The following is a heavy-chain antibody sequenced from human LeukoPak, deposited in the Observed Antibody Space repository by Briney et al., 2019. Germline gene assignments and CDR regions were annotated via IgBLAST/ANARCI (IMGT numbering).Heavy chain of an antibody. CDR3: AREGPIVGATHLVDY. Sequence: ASVKVSCKASGYTFTDYYMHWVRQAPGQGLEWTGWINPNSGGSNYAQKFQCRATMTRDTSISTAYMELSRLRSDDTAVYYCAREGPIVGATHLVDYWGQGTLVTVSS. CDR1: GYTFTDYY. V-gene: IGHV1-2*02. CDR2: INPNSGGS. D-gene: IGHD1-26*01. J-gene: IGHJ4*02.